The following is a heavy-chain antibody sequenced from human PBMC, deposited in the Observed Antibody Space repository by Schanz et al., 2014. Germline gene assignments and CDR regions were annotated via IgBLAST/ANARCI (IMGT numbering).Heavy chain of an antibody. D-gene: IGHD3-16*01. CDR3: TKGRTFGR. Sequence: QVQLVQSGAEVKKPGASVKVSCKASGYTFTSYGITWVRQAPGQGLEWMGWISAYNGHTTYAQRFQGRVTMTRNTSITTAHLELSRLRSGDTGVYYCTKGRTFGRWGQGTLVAVSS. J-gene: IGHJ4*02. CDR1: GYTFTSYG. V-gene: IGHV1-8*01. CDR2: ISAYNGHT.